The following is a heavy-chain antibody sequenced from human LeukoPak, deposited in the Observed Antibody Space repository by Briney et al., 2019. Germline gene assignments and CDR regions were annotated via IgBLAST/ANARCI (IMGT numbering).Heavy chain of an antibody. Sequence: PGGSLRLSCAASGFTFSSYDMNWVRQAPGKGLEWVSYISSSGSTIYYADSVKGRFTISRDNAKNSLYLQMNSLRAEDTAVYYCARPYSSGWYLDGYWGQGTLVTVSS. CDR1: GFTFSSYD. D-gene: IGHD6-19*01. V-gene: IGHV3-48*03. J-gene: IGHJ4*02. CDR3: ARPYSSGWYLDGY. CDR2: ISSSGSTI.